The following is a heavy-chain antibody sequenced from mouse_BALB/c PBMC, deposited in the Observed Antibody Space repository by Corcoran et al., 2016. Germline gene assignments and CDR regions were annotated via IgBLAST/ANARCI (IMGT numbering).Heavy chain of an antibody. CDR1: GYTFTSYV. J-gene: IGHJ2*01. Sequence: EVQLQQSGPELVKPGASVKMSCKASGYTFTSYVMHWVKQKPGQGLEWIGYINPYNDGTKYNEKFKGKATLTSDKSSSTAHMEVSSLTSDDSAVYYCAREGSDGYFGRYYYFDYWGQGTTLTVSS. CDR3: AREGSDGYFGRYYYFDY. V-gene: IGHV1S136*01. CDR2: INPYNDGT. D-gene: IGHD2-3*01.